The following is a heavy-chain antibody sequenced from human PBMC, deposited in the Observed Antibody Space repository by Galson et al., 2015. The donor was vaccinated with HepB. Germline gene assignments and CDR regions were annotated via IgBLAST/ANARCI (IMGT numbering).Heavy chain of an antibody. D-gene: IGHD2-21*01. Sequence: SCKASGGTFSSYAISWVRQAPGQGLEWMGGIIPIFGTANYAQKFQGRVTITADESTSTAYMELSSLRSEDTAVYYCARGAYYGGDCYRPYYYYYMDVWGKGTTVTVSS. CDR1: GGTFSSYA. V-gene: IGHV1-69*01. CDR2: IIPIFGTA. J-gene: IGHJ6*03. CDR3: ARGAYYGGDCYRPYYYYYMDV.